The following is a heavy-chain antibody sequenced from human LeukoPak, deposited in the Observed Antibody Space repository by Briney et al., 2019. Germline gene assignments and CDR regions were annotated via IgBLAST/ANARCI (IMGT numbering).Heavy chain of an antibody. Sequence: SETQSLTCTVSGGSISSYYWSWIRQPPGKGLEWIGYIYYSGSTNYNPSLKSRVTISVDTSKNQFSLKLSSVTAADTAVYYCARPAPYYGSGSYSPHSRGNWFDPWGQGTLVTVSS. CDR3: ARPAPYYGSGSYSPHSRGNWFDP. CDR2: IYYSGST. CDR1: GGSISSYY. D-gene: IGHD3-10*01. V-gene: IGHV4-59*12. J-gene: IGHJ5*02.